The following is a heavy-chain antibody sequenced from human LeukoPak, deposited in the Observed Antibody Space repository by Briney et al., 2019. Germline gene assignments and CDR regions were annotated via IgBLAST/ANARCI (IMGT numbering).Heavy chain of an antibody. Sequence: GGSLRLSCAASGFTFSSYAMSWVRQAPGKGLEWVSAISGSGGSTYYADSVKGRFTISRDNAKNSLYLQMNSLRAEDTALYYCAKGGYDYDYFDYWGQGTLVSVSS. V-gene: IGHV3-23*01. D-gene: IGHD3-22*01. CDR1: GFTFSSYA. CDR3: AKGGYDYDYFDY. J-gene: IGHJ4*02. CDR2: ISGSGGST.